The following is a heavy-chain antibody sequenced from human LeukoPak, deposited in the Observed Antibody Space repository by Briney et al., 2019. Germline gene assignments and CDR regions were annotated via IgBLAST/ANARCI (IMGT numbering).Heavy chain of an antibody. Sequence: GASVKVSCKASGGTFSSYAISWVRQAPGQGLEWMGWINPNSGGTNSVQKFQGRVTMTRDTSISTVYMELSRLRSDDTAVYYCARGLAVISAATRGWFDPWGQGTLVTVSS. CDR2: INPNSGGT. V-gene: IGHV1-2*02. J-gene: IGHJ5*02. D-gene: IGHD2-2*01. CDR1: GGTFSSYA. CDR3: ARGLAVISAATRGWFDP.